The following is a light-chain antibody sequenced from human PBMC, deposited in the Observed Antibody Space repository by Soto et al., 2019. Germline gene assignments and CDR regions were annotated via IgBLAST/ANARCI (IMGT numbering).Light chain of an antibody. CDR2: GAS. Sequence: EVVLPQSPGTLSLSPGDSASLSGRASQNLSRYFLAWYQHKPGQAPRLLIYGASSRATGIPDRFSGSGSGTDFTLTISRLEPEHLAVYYCQQYGSSPFTFGQGTRLEIK. J-gene: IGKJ5*01. V-gene: IGKV3-20*01. CDR3: QQYGSSPFT. CDR1: QNLSRYF.